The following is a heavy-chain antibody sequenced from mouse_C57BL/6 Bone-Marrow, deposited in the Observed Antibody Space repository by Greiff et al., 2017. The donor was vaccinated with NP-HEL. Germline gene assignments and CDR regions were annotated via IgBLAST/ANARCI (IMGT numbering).Heavy chain of an antibody. D-gene: IGHD4-1*01. V-gene: IGHV1-64*01. CDR3: ARYPLGSRHYFDY. Sequence: QVQLQQPGAELVKPGASVKLSCKASGYTFTSYWMHWVKQRPGQGLEWIGMIHPNSGSTNYNEKFKSKATLTVDKSSSTAYMQLSSLTSEDSAVYYCARYPLGSRHYFDYWGQGTTLTVSS. CDR2: IHPNSGST. CDR1: GYTFTSYW. J-gene: IGHJ2*01.